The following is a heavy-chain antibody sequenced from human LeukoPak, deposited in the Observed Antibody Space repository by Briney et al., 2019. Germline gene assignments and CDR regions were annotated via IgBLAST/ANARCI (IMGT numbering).Heavy chain of an antibody. CDR1: GFTGNRNY. D-gene: IGHD2-2*01. CDR3: ARAYWSSTNWSTNFFAY. CDR2: IYSGGTT. V-gene: IGHV3-53*01. Sequence: GGSLRLSGAASGFTGNRNYMSWLRQAPGKGLEGVSTIYSGGTTYYADSVKGRVTISRDNSKKTLYLQLNSLRAEETAVYYCARAYWSSTNWSTNFFAYWGKGTLVTVSS. J-gene: IGHJ4*02.